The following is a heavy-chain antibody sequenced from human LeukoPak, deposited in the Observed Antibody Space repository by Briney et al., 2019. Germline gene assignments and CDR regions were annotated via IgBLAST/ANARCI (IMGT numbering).Heavy chain of an antibody. CDR2: IYSSGIT. Sequence: SETLSLTCTVSGASISSSTYYWGWIRQPPGKGLEWIGSIYSSGITYCNPSLKSRVTIFADTSKNQVSLQLSSVTAADTAVYYCAGRPAGHWGQGTLVTVSS. CDR3: AGRPAGH. J-gene: IGHJ4*02. CDR1: GASISSSTYY. V-gene: IGHV4-39*01.